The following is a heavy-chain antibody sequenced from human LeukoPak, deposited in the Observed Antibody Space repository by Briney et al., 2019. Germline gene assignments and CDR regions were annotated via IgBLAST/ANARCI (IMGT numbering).Heavy chain of an antibody. D-gene: IGHD2-2*01. CDR3: AYQLLGEGYWFDP. J-gene: IGHJ5*02. CDR1: GGTFSSYA. Sequence: SVKVSCKASGGTFSSYAINWVRQAPGQGLEWMGRIIPILGIANYAQKFQGRVTITADKSTSTAYMELSSLRSEDTAVYYCAYQLLGEGYWFDPWGQGTLVTVSS. CDR2: IIPILGIA. V-gene: IGHV1-69*04.